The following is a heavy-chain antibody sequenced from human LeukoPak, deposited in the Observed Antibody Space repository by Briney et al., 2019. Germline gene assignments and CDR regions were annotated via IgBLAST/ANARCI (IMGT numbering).Heavy chain of an antibody. Sequence: PSETLSLTCTVSGGSISSGSYYWSWIRQPAGKGLEWIGRIYTSGSTNYNPSLKSRVTISVDTSKNQFSLKLSSVTAADTAVYYCARSSYDFWSGQEGRGFDIWGQGTMVTVSS. V-gene: IGHV4-61*02. CDR1: GGSISSGSYY. D-gene: IGHD3-3*01. CDR3: ARSSYDFWSGQEGRGFDI. J-gene: IGHJ3*02. CDR2: IYTSGST.